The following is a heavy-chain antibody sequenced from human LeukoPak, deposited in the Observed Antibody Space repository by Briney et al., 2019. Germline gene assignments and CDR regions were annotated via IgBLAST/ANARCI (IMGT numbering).Heavy chain of an antibody. CDR2: INPNSGGT. CDR1: GYTFTGYY. Sequence: ASVKVSCKASGYTFTGYYMHRVRQAPGQGLEWMGWINPNSGGTNYAQKFQGRVTMTRDTSISTAYMELSRLRSDDTAVYYCARVRRLVHEGHFDYWGQGTLVTVSS. CDR3: ARVRRLVHEGHFDY. J-gene: IGHJ4*02. D-gene: IGHD6-19*01. V-gene: IGHV1-2*02.